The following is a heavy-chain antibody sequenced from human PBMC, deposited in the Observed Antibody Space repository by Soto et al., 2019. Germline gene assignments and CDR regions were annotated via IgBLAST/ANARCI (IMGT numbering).Heavy chain of an antibody. Sequence: QVQLVQSGAEVKKPGASVKVSCKASGYTFTSYGISWVRQAPGQGLEWMGWISAYNGNTNYAQKLQGRVTMTTDTSTSTAYMELRSLRSDDTAVYYWARETRDCSSTSCYTIAEYFQHWGQGTLVTVSS. CDR3: ARETRDCSSTSCYTIAEYFQH. D-gene: IGHD2-2*02. CDR1: GYTFTSYG. V-gene: IGHV1-18*01. J-gene: IGHJ1*01. CDR2: ISAYNGNT.